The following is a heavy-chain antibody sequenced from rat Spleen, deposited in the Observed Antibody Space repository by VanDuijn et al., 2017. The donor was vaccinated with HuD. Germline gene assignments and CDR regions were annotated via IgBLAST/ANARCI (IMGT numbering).Heavy chain of an antibody. CDR2: ISPSGVT. CDR1: GFTFRNFD. V-gene: IGHV5-25*01. Sequence: EVQLVESGGGLVQPGRSLKLSCEVSGFTFRNFDMAWVRQTPTKGLEWVSSISPSGVTYYRDSVKGRFTVSRDNTKSTLHLLMDSLRSEDTATYYCARQDTSGYSNWFTYWGQGTLVTVSS. CDR3: ARQDTSGYSNWFTY. J-gene: IGHJ3*01. D-gene: IGHD4-3*01.